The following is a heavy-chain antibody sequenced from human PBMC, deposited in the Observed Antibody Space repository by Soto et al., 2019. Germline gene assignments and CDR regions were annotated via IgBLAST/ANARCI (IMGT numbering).Heavy chain of an antibody. CDR3: ARVWQWPGHFDY. V-gene: IGHV4-31*03. CDR2: IYYSGST. J-gene: IGHJ4*02. Sequence: SETLSLTCTVSGGSISSGGYYGSWIRQHPGKGLEWIGYIYYSGSTYYNPSLKSRVTISVDTSKNQFSLKLSSVTAADTAVYYCARVWQWPGHFDYWGQGTLVTVSS. D-gene: IGHD6-19*01. CDR1: GGSISSGGYY.